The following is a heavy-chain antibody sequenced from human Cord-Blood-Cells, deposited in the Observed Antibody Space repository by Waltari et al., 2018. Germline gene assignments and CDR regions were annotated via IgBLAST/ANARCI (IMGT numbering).Heavy chain of an antibody. Sequence: TLSLTCAVYGGSFSGYYWSWIRQPPGKGLEWIGEINHSGSTNYNPSLKSRVTISVDTSKNQFSLKLSSVTAADTAVYYCACRDGYNDAFDIWGQGTMVTVSS. V-gene: IGHV4-34*01. J-gene: IGHJ3*02. CDR2: INHSGST. CDR1: GGSFSGYY. D-gene: IGHD5-12*01. CDR3: ACRDGYNDAFDI.